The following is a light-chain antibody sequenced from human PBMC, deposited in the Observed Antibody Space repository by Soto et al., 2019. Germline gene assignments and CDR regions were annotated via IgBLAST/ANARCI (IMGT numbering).Light chain of an antibody. V-gene: IGKV3-20*01. CDR3: QQYGRTSWT. J-gene: IGKJ1*01. CDR1: QSVSTNF. CDR2: GAS. Sequence: EIVLTQSPGTLSLSPGEGATLSCRASQSVSTNFFAWYQQKPGQAPRLLIYGASTRATGIPDRFSGSGSGKDFTLTIGRLEPEDFAVYYCQQYGRTSWTFGQGTKVDIK.